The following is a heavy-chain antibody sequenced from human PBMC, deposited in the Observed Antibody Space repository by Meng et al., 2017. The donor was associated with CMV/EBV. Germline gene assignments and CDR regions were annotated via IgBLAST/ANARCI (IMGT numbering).Heavy chain of an antibody. CDR2: IYYSGST. D-gene: IGHD6-19*01. CDR1: GGSISSYY. Sequence: SETLSLTCTVSGGSISSYYWSWIRQPPGKGLEWIGYIYYSGSTNYNPSLKSRVTISVDTSKNQFSLKLSSVTAADTAVYYCARGSGWYNWFDPWGQGTLVTVSS. CDR3: ARGSGWYNWFDP. J-gene: IGHJ5*02. V-gene: IGHV4-59*12.